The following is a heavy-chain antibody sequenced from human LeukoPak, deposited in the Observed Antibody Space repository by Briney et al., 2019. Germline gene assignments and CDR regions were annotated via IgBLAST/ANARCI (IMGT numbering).Heavy chain of an antibody. Sequence: PGGSLRLSCAASGFTFSSYAMSWVRQAPGKGLEWVSAISGSGGSTYYADSVKGRFTISRDNSKNTLYLQMNRLRAEDTAVYYCAKGSGSEGYCSSTRCYMIFDHWGQGTLVTVPS. D-gene: IGHD2-2*02. J-gene: IGHJ4*02. V-gene: IGHV3-23*01. CDR1: GFTFSSYA. CDR2: ISGSGGST. CDR3: AKGSGSEGYCSSTRCYMIFDH.